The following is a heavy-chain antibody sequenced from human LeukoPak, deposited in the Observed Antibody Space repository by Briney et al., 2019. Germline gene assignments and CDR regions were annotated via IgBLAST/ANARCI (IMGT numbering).Heavy chain of an antibody. Sequence: GGSLRLSCVASGFTFRSYSMNWVRQAPGKGLEWVSSISSSSNYIYYADSVKGRFTISRDNAKNSLYLQMNSLRAEDTAVYYCARDRPEVYDFWSGYAYGPFDYWGQGTLVTVSS. CDR3: ARDRPEVYDFWSGYAYGPFDY. CDR2: ISSSSNYI. D-gene: IGHD3-3*01. V-gene: IGHV3-21*01. CDR1: GFTFRSYS. J-gene: IGHJ4*02.